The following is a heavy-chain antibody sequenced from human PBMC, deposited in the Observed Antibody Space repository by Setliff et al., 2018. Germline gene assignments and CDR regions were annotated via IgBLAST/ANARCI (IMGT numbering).Heavy chain of an antibody. CDR2: IYYSGST. CDR1: GGSISSQD. Sequence: SETLSLTCTASGGSISSQDWSWIRQPPGKGLEWIGYIYYSGSTYYNPSLKSRVTISVDTSKNQFSLKLSSVTAADTAVYYCARDPLTTNRRRAFDIWGQGTMVTVSS. D-gene: IGHD4-17*01. CDR3: ARDPLTTNRRRAFDI. V-gene: IGHV4-59*11. J-gene: IGHJ3*02.